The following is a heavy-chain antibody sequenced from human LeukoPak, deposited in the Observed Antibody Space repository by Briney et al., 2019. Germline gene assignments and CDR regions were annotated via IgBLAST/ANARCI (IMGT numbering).Heavy chain of an antibody. Sequence: TGGSLRLSCAASGFTFSDYYMSWIRQAPGKGLEGVSYISSSGSTIYHADSVKGRFTISRDNAKNSLYLQMNSLRAEDTAVYYCARCDFWSGYFDYWGQGTLVTVSS. CDR2: ISSSGSTI. CDR3: ARCDFWSGYFDY. J-gene: IGHJ4*02. CDR1: GFTFSDYY. V-gene: IGHV3-11*01. D-gene: IGHD3-3*01.